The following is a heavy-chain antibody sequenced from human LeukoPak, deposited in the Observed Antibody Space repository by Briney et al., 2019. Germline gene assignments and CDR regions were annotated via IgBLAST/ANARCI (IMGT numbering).Heavy chain of an antibody. D-gene: IGHD6-19*01. CDR2: ISAYNGNT. CDR1: GYIFTGYY. J-gene: IGHJ4*02. Sequence: ASVKVSCKASGYIFTGYYLHWVRQAPGQGLEWMGWISAYNGNTNYAQKLQGRVTMTTDTSTSTAYMELRSLRSDDTAVYYCARPSGSSGYDYWGQGTLVTVSS. CDR3: ARPSGSSGYDY. V-gene: IGHV1-18*04.